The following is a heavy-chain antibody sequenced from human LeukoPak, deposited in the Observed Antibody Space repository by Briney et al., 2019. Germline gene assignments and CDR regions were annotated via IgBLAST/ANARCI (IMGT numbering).Heavy chain of an antibody. D-gene: IGHD2-15*01. CDR2: IGPSGTPI. V-gene: IGHV3-48*03. Sequence: PGGSLRLSCAASGFTFSHFEMNWVRQAPGKGLEWVSYIGPSGTPIYDADSVKGRFTVSRDNAKNLLYLQMNSLRADDTGVYYCARGGHCSGGNCYATLYDFWGQGTRVTVSS. CDR3: ARGGHCSGGNCYATLYDF. J-gene: IGHJ4*02. CDR1: GFTFSHFE.